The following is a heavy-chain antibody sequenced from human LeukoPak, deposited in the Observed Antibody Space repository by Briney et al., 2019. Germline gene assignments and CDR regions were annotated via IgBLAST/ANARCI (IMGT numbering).Heavy chain of an antibody. CDR3: ARDYGGNSGGY. Sequence: SVKVSCKASGGTFSSYAISWVRQAPGQGLEWMGRIIPIFGIANYAQKFQGRVTITADKSTSTAYMELSSLRSEDTAVYYCARDYGGNSGGYWGQGTLATVSS. CDR1: GGTFSSYA. V-gene: IGHV1-69*04. CDR2: IIPIFGIA. J-gene: IGHJ4*02. D-gene: IGHD4-23*01.